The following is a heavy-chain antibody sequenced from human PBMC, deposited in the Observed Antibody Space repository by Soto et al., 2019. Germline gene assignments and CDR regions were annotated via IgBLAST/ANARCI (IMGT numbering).Heavy chain of an antibody. CDR1: GFNFSNYA. CDR3: AKGRAITVFGVITPFDS. Sequence: EVQLLESGGDFKQPGGSLRLSCEGSGFNFSNYALNWVRQAPGKRLEWVSVISGNSGTTYYAASVKGRFTISRDNSKKTLYLQMNSLRACDTAVYDCAKGRAITVFGVITPFDSWGQGTLVTVSS. V-gene: IGHV3-23*01. CDR2: ISGNSGTT. D-gene: IGHD3-3*01. J-gene: IGHJ4*02.